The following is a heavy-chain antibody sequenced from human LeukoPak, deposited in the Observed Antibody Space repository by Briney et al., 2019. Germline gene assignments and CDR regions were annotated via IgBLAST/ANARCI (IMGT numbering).Heavy chain of an antibody. D-gene: IGHD5-12*01. V-gene: IGHV3-30*03. CDR1: GFTFSSYG. CDR2: ISYDGSNK. Sequence: GGSLRLSCAASGFTFSSYGMHWVRQPPGKGLEWVAVISYDGSNKDYADSVKGRFTISRDNSKNTLYLQMNSLRAEDTAVYYCAGSNSGYDWDDAFDIWGQGTMVTVSS. J-gene: IGHJ3*02. CDR3: AGSNSGYDWDDAFDI.